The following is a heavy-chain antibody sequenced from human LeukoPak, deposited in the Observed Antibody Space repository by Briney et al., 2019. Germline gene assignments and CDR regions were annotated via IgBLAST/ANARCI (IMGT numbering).Heavy chain of an antibody. CDR2: INPNSGGT. Sequence: ASVKVSCKASGYTFTGYYMHWVRQAPGQGLEWMGWINPNSGGTNYAQKFQGRVTMTRDTSISTAYMELSRLRSDDTAVYYCARDSYSGYETFDYWGQGTLVTVSP. CDR3: ARDSYSGYETFDY. V-gene: IGHV1-2*02. J-gene: IGHJ4*02. D-gene: IGHD5-12*01. CDR1: GYTFTGYY.